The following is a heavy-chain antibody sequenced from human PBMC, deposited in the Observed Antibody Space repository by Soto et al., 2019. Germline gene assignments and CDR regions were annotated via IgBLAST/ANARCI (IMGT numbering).Heavy chain of an antibody. CDR3: AKDQCSSVSCDAVLEY. Sequence: EVQLLESGGGLVQRGGSLRLSCAASGFTFNIYAMSWVRQAPGKGLEWVSVISGSGDETYYADSVKGRFTISRDNSKNTLYLQLNSLTAEDTAVYYCAKDQCSSVSCDAVLEYWGQGSLVTVSS. J-gene: IGHJ4*02. CDR1: GFTFNIYA. V-gene: IGHV3-23*01. D-gene: IGHD2-2*01. CDR2: ISGSGDET.